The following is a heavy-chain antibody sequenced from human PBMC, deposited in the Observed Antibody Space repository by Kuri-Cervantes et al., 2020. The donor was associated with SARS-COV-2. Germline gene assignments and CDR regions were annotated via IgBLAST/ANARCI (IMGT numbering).Heavy chain of an antibody. D-gene: IGHD2-2*01. CDR1: GGSISSSSYY. CDR2: INHSGST. CDR3: ARTLPRYCSSTSCGRNWFDP. Sequence: SETLSLTCTVSGGSISSSSYYWSWLRQPPGKGLEWIGEINHSGSTNYNPSLKSRVTISVDTSKNQFSLKLSSVTAADTAVYYCARTLPRYCSSTSCGRNWFDPWGQGTLVTVSS. V-gene: IGHV4-39*07. J-gene: IGHJ5*02.